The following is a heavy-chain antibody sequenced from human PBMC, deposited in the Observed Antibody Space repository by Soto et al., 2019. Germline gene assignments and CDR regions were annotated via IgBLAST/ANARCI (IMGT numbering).Heavy chain of an antibody. D-gene: IGHD6-13*01. Sequence: QVQLVQSGAEVNKPGASVKVSCKASGYTFTSYAIHWVRQAPGQRLEWMGWINTAKENTKYSQKFQGRVTITRDTSASIVYMELSSLRSEDTAVYYCARGNSWSYFDYWGQGTLVTVSS. CDR1: GYTFTSYA. V-gene: IGHV1-3*04. CDR2: INTAKENT. J-gene: IGHJ4*02. CDR3: ARGNSWSYFDY.